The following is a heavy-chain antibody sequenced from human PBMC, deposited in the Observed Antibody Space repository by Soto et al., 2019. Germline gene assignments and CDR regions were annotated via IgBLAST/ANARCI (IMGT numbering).Heavy chain of an antibody. J-gene: IGHJ6*02. CDR3: ARDGAMRGYPYSYCYYGMDV. V-gene: IGHV3-21*01. D-gene: IGHD3-3*01. CDR1: GFTFSSYS. CDR2: ISSSSSYI. Sequence: EVQLVESGGGLVKPGGSLRLSCAASGFTFSSYSMNWVRQAPGKGLEWVSSISSSSSYIYYADSVKGRFTISRDNAKNSLYLQMNSLRAEDTAVYYCARDGAMRGYPYSYCYYGMDVWGQGSTVSVSS.